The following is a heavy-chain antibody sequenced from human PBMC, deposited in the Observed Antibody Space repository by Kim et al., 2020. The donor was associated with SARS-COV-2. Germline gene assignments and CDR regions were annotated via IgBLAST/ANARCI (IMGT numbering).Heavy chain of an antibody. CDR2: ISAYNGNT. CDR3: ARDRGVVVTAINFDY. J-gene: IGHJ4*02. Sequence: ASVKVSCKASGYTFTSYGISWVRQAPGQGLEWMGWISAYNGNTNYAQKLQGRVTMTTDTSTSTAYMELRSLRSDDTAVYYCARDRGVVVTAINFDYWGQGTLVTVSS. D-gene: IGHD2-21*02. CDR1: GYTFTSYG. V-gene: IGHV1-18*04.